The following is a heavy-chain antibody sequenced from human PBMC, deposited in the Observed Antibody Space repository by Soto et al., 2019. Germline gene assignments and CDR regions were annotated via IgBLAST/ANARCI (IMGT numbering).Heavy chain of an antibody. CDR2: ISSSSSYI. Sequence: GGSLRLSCAASGFTFSSYSMNWVRQAPGKGLEWVSSISSSSSYIYYADSVKGRFTISRDNAKNSLYLQMNSLRAEDTAVYYCARDLHCSSTSCYHVVPDYWGQGTLVTVSS. D-gene: IGHD2-2*01. CDR1: GFTFSSYS. V-gene: IGHV3-21*01. J-gene: IGHJ4*02. CDR3: ARDLHCSSTSCYHVVPDY.